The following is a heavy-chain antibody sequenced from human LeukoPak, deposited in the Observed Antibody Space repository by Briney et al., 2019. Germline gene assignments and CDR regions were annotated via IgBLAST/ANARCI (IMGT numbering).Heavy chain of an antibody. D-gene: IGHD3-22*01. J-gene: IGHJ1*01. CDR2: INPKRGDT. V-gene: IGHV1-2*02. CDR3: ARGDYDRSLSEYFQH. CDR1: GYTFTGYY. Sequence: ASVKVSCKASGYTFTGYYMHWVRQAPGQGLEWMGWINPKRGDTNYAQKFQGRVTMTRDTSISTVYMEMSRLRSDDTAVYYCARGDYDRSLSEYFQHWGQGTLVTVSS.